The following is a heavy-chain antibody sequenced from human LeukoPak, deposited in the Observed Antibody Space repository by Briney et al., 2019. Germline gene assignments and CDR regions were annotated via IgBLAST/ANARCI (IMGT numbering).Heavy chain of an antibody. V-gene: IGHV4-34*01. CDR3: ARGSFIVLIYYFDY. CDR2: INHSGST. CDR1: GGSFSGYY. Sequence: PSETLSLTCAVYGGSFSGYYWSWIRQPPGKGLEWIGGINHSGSTNYNPSLKSRVTISVDTSKNQFSLKLSSVTAADTAVYYCARGSFIVLIYYFDYWGQGTLVTVSS. D-gene: IGHD2-8*01. J-gene: IGHJ4*02.